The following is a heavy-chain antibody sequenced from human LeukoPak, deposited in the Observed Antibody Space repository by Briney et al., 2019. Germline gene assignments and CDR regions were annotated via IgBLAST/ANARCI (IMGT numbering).Heavy chain of an antibody. Sequence: SETLSLTCTVSGYSISSGYCWGWIRQPPGKGLEWIGYIYYSGSTNYNPSLKSRVTISVDTSKNQFSLKLSSVTAADTAVYYCARIPYYYDSSGYSDDAFDIWGQGTMVTVSS. CDR1: GYSISSGYC. CDR3: ARIPYYYDSSGYSDDAFDI. J-gene: IGHJ3*02. CDR2: IYYSGST. D-gene: IGHD3-22*01. V-gene: IGHV4-61*01.